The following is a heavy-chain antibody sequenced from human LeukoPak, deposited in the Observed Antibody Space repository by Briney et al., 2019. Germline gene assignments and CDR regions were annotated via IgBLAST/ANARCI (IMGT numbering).Heavy chain of an antibody. V-gene: IGHV1-69*04. CDR2: IIPILGIA. Sequence: GSSVKVSCKASGGTFSSYAISWVRQAPGQGLEWMGRIIPILGIANYAQKFQGRVTITADKSTSTAYMELSSLRSEDTAVYYCARDRGGYTVTPNWFDPWGQGTLVAVSS. J-gene: IGHJ5*02. D-gene: IGHD4-17*01. CDR3: ARDRGGYTVTPNWFDP. CDR1: GGTFSSYA.